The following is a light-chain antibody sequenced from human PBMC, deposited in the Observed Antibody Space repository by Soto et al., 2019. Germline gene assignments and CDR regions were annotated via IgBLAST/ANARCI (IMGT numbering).Light chain of an antibody. V-gene: IGKV3-11*01. CDR2: DAS. CDR1: QSVSSY. Sequence: EIVLTQSPATLSLSPGERATLSCRASQSVSSYLAWYQQKPGQAPRLLVYDASNRATGIPARFSGSGSGTDFTLTISSLEPGDFAVYYCQQRSNWPVTFGHGTKVEIK. CDR3: QQRSNWPVT. J-gene: IGKJ1*01.